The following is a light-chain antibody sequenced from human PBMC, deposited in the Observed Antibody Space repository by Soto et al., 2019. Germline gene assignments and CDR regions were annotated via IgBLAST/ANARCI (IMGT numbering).Light chain of an antibody. Sequence: EIVMTQSPATLSVSLGERATLSCRASQSVSSNLAWYQQKPGQAPRLLIYGASSRATDIPDRFSGSGSGTGFTLTISRLEPVDSAVYYCQQYGSSPTTFGQGTKVDIK. CDR3: QQYGSSPTT. CDR1: QSVSSN. CDR2: GAS. J-gene: IGKJ1*01. V-gene: IGKV3-20*01.